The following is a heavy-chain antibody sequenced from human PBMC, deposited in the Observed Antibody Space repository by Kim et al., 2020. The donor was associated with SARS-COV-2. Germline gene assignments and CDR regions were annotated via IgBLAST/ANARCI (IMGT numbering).Heavy chain of an antibody. CDR3: ARGGSPEKATIESDY. V-gene: IGHV1-18*04. CDR2: ISAYNGNT. CDR1: GYTFTSYG. D-gene: IGHD5-12*01. J-gene: IGHJ4*02. Sequence: ASVKVSCKASGYTFTSYGINWVRQAPGQGLEWMGWISAYNGNTNYAQKVQGRVTMTTDTSTTTAYMELRSLRSDDTAVYYCARGGSPEKATIESDYWGQGTLVTVSS.